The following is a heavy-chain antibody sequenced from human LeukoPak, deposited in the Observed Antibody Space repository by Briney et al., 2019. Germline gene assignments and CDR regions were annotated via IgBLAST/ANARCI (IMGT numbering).Heavy chain of an antibody. CDR3: ARVFGWGALRPDHWYFDL. Sequence: ASVKVSCKASKYTLTDHDIHWVRQAPGQRLEWMGWINPGNGNTKYSQKFQGRVTITRDTSASIAYMELRSLRSDDTAVYYCARVFGWGALRPDHWYFDLWGRGTLVTVSS. J-gene: IGHJ2*01. D-gene: IGHD1-14*01. V-gene: IGHV1-3*01. CDR2: INPGNGNT. CDR1: KYTLTDHD.